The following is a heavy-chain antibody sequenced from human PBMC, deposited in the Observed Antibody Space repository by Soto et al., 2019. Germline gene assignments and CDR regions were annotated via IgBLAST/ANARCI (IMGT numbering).Heavy chain of an antibody. CDR2: INAHSGGT. V-gene: IGHV1-2*02. D-gene: IGHD6-6*01. J-gene: IGHJ5*02. Sequence: GASVKVSCKASGFSFTGYYIHWLRQAPGQGLEWMGWINAHSGGTEYAQKFQGRVTLTRDTSIATAYLTLTSLKSDDTHLYYCAKDLTRQLAYWLDPWGQGTKVTVSS. CDR3: AKDLTRQLAYWLDP. CDR1: GFSFTGYY.